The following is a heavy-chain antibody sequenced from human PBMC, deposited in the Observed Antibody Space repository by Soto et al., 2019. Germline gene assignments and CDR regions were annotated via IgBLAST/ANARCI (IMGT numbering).Heavy chain of an antibody. D-gene: IGHD5-12*01. CDR2: IIPIFGTA. J-gene: IGHJ5*01. V-gene: IGHV1-69*13. CDR3: AREWTRRDGYNYVDS. CDR1: GGTFSSYA. Sequence: SVKVSCKASGGTFSSYAISWVRQAPGQGLEWMGGIIPIFGTANYAQKFQGRVTITADESTSTAYMELSSLRSEDTAVYYCAREWTRRDGYNYVDSWGQGNLVTVS.